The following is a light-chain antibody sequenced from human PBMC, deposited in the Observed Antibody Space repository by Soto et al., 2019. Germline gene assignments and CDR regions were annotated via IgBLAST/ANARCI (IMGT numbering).Light chain of an antibody. CDR1: QRISISY. CDR2: GSS. J-gene: IGKJ1*01. Sequence: EIVLTQSPGTLSLSPGEGATLSCRASQRISISYLAWYQQKPGQAPRLLIYGSSTRATGIPDRFSGSGSETDFTLTISRLEPEDFAVYYCQQYGGSPWTFGQGTQVDIK. V-gene: IGKV3-20*01. CDR3: QQYGGSPWT.